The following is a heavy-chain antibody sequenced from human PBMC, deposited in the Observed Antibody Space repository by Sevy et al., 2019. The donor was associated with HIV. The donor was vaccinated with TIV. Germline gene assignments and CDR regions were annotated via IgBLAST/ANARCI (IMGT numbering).Heavy chain of an antibody. J-gene: IGHJ4*02. Sequence: GGSLRLSCAASGFTFSSYVMSWVRQAPGKGLEWVSGLSASGGTTYYADSVKGRFTISRDNSKNTLYLQMNSLRAGDTVVYYCAKDSYGGYGGGVFDYWGQGTLVTVSS. CDR1: GFTFSSYV. D-gene: IGHD4-17*01. CDR3: AKDSYGGYGGGVFDY. V-gene: IGHV3-23*01. CDR2: LSASGGTT.